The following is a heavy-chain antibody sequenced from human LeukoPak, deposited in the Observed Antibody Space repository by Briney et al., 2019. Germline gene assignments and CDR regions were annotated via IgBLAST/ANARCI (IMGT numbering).Heavy chain of an antibody. D-gene: IGHD6-19*01. J-gene: IGHJ3*02. Sequence: PSETLSLTCTVSGGSISSYYWSWIRQPPGKGLEWIGYIYYSGSTNYNPSLKSRVTISVDTSKNQFSLKLSSVTAADTAVYYCARGGGGWYGAFDIWGQGTMVTVSS. CDR1: GGSISSYY. CDR3: ARGGGGWYGAFDI. V-gene: IGHV4-59*01. CDR2: IYYSGST.